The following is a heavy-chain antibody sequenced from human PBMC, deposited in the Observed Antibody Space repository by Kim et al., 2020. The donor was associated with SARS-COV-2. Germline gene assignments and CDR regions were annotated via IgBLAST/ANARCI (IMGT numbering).Heavy chain of an antibody. CDR3: TRAFTSGYYAFDY. CDR1: GFTLSSYS. Sequence: GGSLRLSCATSGFTLSSYSMGWVRQAPGKGLEWVSYVSSTSSTIYYVDSVQGRFTIYRDNAKNLLHLQMNSLRADDTAVYYCTRAFTSGYYAFDYWGQGTLVTVSS. CDR2: VSSTSSTI. D-gene: IGHD3-22*01. V-gene: IGHV3-48*04. J-gene: IGHJ4*02.